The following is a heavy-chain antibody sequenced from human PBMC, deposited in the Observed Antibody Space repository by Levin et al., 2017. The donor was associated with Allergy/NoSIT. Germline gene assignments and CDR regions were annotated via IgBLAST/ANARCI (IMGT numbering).Heavy chain of an antibody. CDR1: GDSISSGDYY. D-gene: IGHD4-17*01. Sequence: SQTLSLTCTVSGDSISSGDYYWSWVRQPPGEGLEWIGYIYYSGTTYYHPSLKSRVTISVDTPKNQFSLKLTSVTAADTAVYYCARVRNAVNNPTFDHWGQGTLVTVSS. V-gene: IGHV4-30-4*01. J-gene: IGHJ4*02. CDR2: IYYSGTT. CDR3: ARVRNAVNNPTFDH.